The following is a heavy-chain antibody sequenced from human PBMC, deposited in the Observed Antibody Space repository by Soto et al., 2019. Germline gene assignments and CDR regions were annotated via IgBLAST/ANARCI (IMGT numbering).Heavy chain of an antibody. D-gene: IGHD1-1*01. V-gene: IGHV3-30*19. CDR1: GFTFSSYG. J-gene: IGHJ4*02. CDR2: IPHDGTYQ. Sequence: QVQLVESGGGVVQPGGSLRLSCTASGFTFSSYGMHWVRQAPGKGLQWVAVIPHDGTYQYYLDSVKGRFTISRDNSTDTLYLQMNSLRVEDTAVYYCVRDDDNLDNGLDHWGQGTLVTVSS. CDR3: VRDDDNLDNGLDH.